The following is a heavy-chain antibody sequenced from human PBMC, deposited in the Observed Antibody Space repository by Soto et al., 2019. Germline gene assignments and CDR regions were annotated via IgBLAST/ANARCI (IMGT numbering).Heavy chain of an antibody. V-gene: IGHV3-33*01. CDR1: GFTFSRHG. CDR2: IWSDGSNK. CDR3: ARDGVYDGSATTGFYYYYVMEV. D-gene: IGHD3-9*01. J-gene: IGHJ6*02. Sequence: QVQVVESGGGVVQPGRSLRLSCVGSGFTFSRHGMYWVRQAPGKGLEWVAVIWSDGSNKYYADSVKGRFTISRDNSKNTLYLQMDSLSAEDTAVYYCARDGVYDGSATTGFYYYYVMEVWGQGTTVTVSS.